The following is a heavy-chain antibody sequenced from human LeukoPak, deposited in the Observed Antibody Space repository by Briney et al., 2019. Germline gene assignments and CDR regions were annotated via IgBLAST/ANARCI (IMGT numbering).Heavy chain of an antibody. D-gene: IGHD3-10*01. CDR1: GYTFTSFY. CDR2: INPSGGST. V-gene: IGHV1-46*01. J-gene: IGHJ4*02. Sequence: GASVKVSCKASGYTFTSFYIHWVRQAPGQGLEWMGIINPSGGSTSYAQKFQGRVTMTRDTSTSTVYMELSSLRSEDTAVYYCARRPMVRGVTTPPAYWGQGTLVTVSS. CDR3: ARRPMVRGVTTPPAY.